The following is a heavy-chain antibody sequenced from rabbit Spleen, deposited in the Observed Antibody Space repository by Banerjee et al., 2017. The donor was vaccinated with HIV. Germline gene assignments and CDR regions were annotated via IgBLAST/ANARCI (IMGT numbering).Heavy chain of an antibody. J-gene: IGHJ4*01. V-gene: IGHV1S45*01. Sequence: QEQLEESGGDLVKPEGSLTLTCTASGFSFSSSYWICWVRQAPGKGLEWIACIYGGSSGSTYYASWAKGRFTISKTSSTTVTLQMTSLTAADTATYFCARRESYDNYVKLWGPGTLVTVS. CDR3: ARRESYDNYVKL. D-gene: IGHD2-1*01. CDR1: GFSFSSSYW. CDR2: IYGGSSGST.